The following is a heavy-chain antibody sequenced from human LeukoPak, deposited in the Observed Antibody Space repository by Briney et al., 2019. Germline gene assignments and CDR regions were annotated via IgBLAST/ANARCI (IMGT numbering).Heavy chain of an antibody. CDR3: ARDTYYDFWSGYFDY. D-gene: IGHD3-3*01. CDR2: IYTSGST. CDR1: GGSISSYY. J-gene: IGHJ4*02. Sequence: SETLSLTCTVSGGSISSYYWSWIRQPAGKGLEWIGRIYTSGSTNYNPSLKSRVTMSVDTSKNKFSLKLSSVTAADTAVYYCARDTYYDFWSGYFDYWGQALLVTVSS. V-gene: IGHV4-4*07.